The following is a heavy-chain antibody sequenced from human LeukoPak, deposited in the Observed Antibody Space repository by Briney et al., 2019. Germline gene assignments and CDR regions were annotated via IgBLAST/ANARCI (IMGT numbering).Heavy chain of an antibody. Sequence: GGSLRLSCAASGFTFSDYYMSWIRQAPGKGLGWVSYISSSSSYTNYADSVKGRFTISRDNAKNSLYLQMNSLRAEDTAVYYCARDSGGDYFDYWGQGTLVTVSS. CDR2: ISSSSSYT. J-gene: IGHJ4*02. D-gene: IGHD2-21*01. CDR1: GFTFSDYY. CDR3: ARDSGGDYFDY. V-gene: IGHV3-11*05.